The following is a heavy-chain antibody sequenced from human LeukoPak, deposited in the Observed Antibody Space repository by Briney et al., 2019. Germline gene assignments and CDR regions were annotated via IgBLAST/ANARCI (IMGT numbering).Heavy chain of an antibody. Sequence: SETLSLTCTVSGGSISNYWSWIRQPAGKGLEWIGRIYTSGSTNYNPSLKSRVTMSVDTSKNQFSLKLSSVTAADTAVYYCAKDPYYYGSGSYSYYFDYWGQGTLVTVSS. J-gene: IGHJ4*02. V-gene: IGHV4-4*07. CDR2: IYTSGST. CDR3: AKDPYYYGSGSYSYYFDY. D-gene: IGHD3-10*01. CDR1: GGSISNY.